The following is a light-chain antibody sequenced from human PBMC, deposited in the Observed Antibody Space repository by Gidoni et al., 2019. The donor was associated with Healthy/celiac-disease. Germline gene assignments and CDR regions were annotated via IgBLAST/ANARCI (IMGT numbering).Light chain of an antibody. CDR3: QQYNSYSPRT. Sequence: DIQMTQSPSPLSASVGDRVTITCRASQSISSWLAWYQQKPGKAPKLLIYDASSLESGVPSRFSGSGSRTEFTLTISSLQPDDFATYYCQQYNSYSPRTFGQGTKVEIK. CDR2: DAS. CDR1: QSISSW. V-gene: IGKV1-5*01. J-gene: IGKJ1*01.